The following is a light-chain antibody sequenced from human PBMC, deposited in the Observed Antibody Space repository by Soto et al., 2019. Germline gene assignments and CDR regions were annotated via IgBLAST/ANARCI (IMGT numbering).Light chain of an antibody. CDR2: EVN. V-gene: IGLV2-14*01. CDR3: SSYASTSTAV. J-gene: IGLJ1*01. CDR1: STDVGAYNY. Sequence: QSALTQPASVSGSPGQSITISCTGTSTDVGAYNYFSWYQQHPGKAPKLMIYEVNYRPSGVSHRFAGSKSGITASLTTSGLQAEDEADYYCSSYASTSTAVFGTGTKLTVL.